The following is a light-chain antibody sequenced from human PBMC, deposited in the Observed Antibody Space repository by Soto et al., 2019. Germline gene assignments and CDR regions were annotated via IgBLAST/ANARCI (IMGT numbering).Light chain of an antibody. Sequence: QSVLTQPASVSGSPGQSITISCTGTSSDVGGYNYVSWYQQHPGIAPKLLIYGVTNRPSGVSTRFSGSKSGNTASLTISGLQAEEEADYRCSSYTSASTLLDLLGPGTKLTVL. V-gene: IGLV2-14*01. J-gene: IGLJ1*01. CDR3: SSYTSASTLLDL. CDR1: SSDVGGYNY. CDR2: GVT.